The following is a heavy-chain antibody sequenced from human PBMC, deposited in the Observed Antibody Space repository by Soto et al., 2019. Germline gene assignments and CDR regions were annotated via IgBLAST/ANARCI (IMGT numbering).Heavy chain of an antibody. CDR1: GGSFSGYY. D-gene: IGHD2-15*01. CDR3: ARWGCSGGSCYVRSNWFDP. CDR2: INHSGST. Sequence: PSETLSLTCAVYGGSFSGYYWSWIRQPPGKGLEWIGEINHSGSTNYNPSLKSRVTISVDTSKNQFSLKLSSVTAADTAVYYCARWGCSGGSCYVRSNWFDPWGQGTLVTVSS. J-gene: IGHJ5*02. V-gene: IGHV4-34*01.